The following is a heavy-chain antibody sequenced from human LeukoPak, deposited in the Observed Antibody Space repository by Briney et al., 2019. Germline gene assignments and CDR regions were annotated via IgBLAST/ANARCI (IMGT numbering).Heavy chain of an antibody. Sequence: GGSLRLSCAASGFIFSNYAMNWVRQAPGKGLEWVSAISGSGGSTYYADSVKGRFTIARDNSKNTLDLQMNSLRAEDTAVYYCAKRKGYCSGGTCYSKDYYYGMDVWGQGTTVTVSS. CDR3: AKRKGYCSGGTCYSKDYYYGMDV. J-gene: IGHJ6*02. D-gene: IGHD2-15*01. V-gene: IGHV3-23*01. CDR1: GFIFSNYA. CDR2: ISGSGGST.